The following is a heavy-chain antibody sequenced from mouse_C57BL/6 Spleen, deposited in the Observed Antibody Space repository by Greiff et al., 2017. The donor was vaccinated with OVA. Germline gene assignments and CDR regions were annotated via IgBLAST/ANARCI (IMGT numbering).Heavy chain of an antibody. Sequence: EVQLQQSGPELVKPGASVKISCKASGYTFTDYYMNWVKQSHGKSLEWIGDINPNNGGTSYNQKFKGKATLTVDKSSSTAYMELRSLTSEDSAVYYCARGGRGGYFDVWGTGTTVTVSS. D-gene: IGHD3-3*01. V-gene: IGHV1-26*01. CDR2: INPNNGGT. J-gene: IGHJ1*03. CDR1: GYTFTDYY. CDR3: ARGGRGGYFDV.